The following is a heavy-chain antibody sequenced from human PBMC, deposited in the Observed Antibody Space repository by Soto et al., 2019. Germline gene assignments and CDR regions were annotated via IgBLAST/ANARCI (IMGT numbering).Heavy chain of an antibody. D-gene: IGHD6-13*01. J-gene: IGHJ5*02. CDR1: GGSISSSNW. Sequence: PSETLSLTCAVSGGSISSSNWWSWVRQPPGKGLEWIGEIYHSGSTNYNPSLKSRVTTSVDKSKNQFSLKLSSVTAADTAVYYCARDRSSSYLSNNWFDPWGQGTLVTVSS. CDR2: IYHSGST. CDR3: ARDRSSSYLSNNWFDP. V-gene: IGHV4-4*02.